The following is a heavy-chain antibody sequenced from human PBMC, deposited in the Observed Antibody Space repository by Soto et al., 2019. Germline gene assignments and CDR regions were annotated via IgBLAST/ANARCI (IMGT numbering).Heavy chain of an antibody. J-gene: IGHJ6*02. CDR1: GFTFSDSY. Sequence: PXVSLRLSCAASGFTFSDSYMSWIRQAPGKGLEWISYITFSGNTVYYADSLKGRLTISRDNAKNSLYLQMNRLRAEGTAVYYCARVSWREKYGMDVWGQGTTVTVSS. V-gene: IGHV3-11*01. CDR2: ITFSGNTV. CDR3: ARVSWREKYGMDV.